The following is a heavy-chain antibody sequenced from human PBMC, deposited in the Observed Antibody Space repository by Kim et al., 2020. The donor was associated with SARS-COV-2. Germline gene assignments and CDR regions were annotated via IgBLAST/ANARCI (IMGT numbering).Heavy chain of an antibody. J-gene: IGHJ4*02. V-gene: IGHV3-23*01. Sequence: GGSLRLSCAASGFTFSAYAMNWVRLAPGKGLEWVSTISGSGDSAYFAGSVKGRFTISRDNSKNMLYLHMNSLRAEDTAVYYCAKGKIVSLPATTSFYFDYWGLGTLVTVSS. CDR2: ISGSGDSA. CDR1: GFTFSAYA. D-gene: IGHD2-2*01. CDR3: AKGKIVSLPATTSFYFDY.